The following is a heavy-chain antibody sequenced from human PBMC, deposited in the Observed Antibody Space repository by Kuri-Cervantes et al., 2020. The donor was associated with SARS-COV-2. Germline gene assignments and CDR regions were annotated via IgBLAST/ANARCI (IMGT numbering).Heavy chain of an antibody. D-gene: IGHD6-13*01. V-gene: IGHV3-9*01. Sequence: LSLTCAASGFTFDDYAMHWVRQAPGKGLEWDSGISWNSGSIGYADSVKGRFTISRDNAKNSLYLQMNSLRAEDTALYYCAKDIIAAAGMTIDYWGQGTLVTVSS. CDR1: GFTFDDYA. CDR3: AKDIIAAAGMTIDY. J-gene: IGHJ4*02. CDR2: ISWNSGSI.